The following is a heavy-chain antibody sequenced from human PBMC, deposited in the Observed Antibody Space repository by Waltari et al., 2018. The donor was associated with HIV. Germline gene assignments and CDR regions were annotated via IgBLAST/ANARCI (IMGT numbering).Heavy chain of an antibody. V-gene: IGHV4-30-4*01. Sequence: QVQLQESGPGLVKPSQTLSLTCTLSGGSISSGDYYWSWLRQPPGKGLEWIGYNYYSGSTYYNPSLKSRVTISVDTSKNQFSLKLSSVTAADTAVYYCARDCCDFWSGYSRHYYYGMDVWGQGTTVTVSS. CDR1: GGSISSGDYY. CDR3: ARDCCDFWSGYSRHYYYGMDV. D-gene: IGHD3-3*01. CDR2: NYYSGST. J-gene: IGHJ6*02.